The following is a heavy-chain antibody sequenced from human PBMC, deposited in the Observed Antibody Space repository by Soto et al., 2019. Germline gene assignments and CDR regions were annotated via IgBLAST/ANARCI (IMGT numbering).Heavy chain of an antibody. J-gene: IGHJ2*01. V-gene: IGHV3-48*03. CDR3: ARDGTSSSSWYFDL. CDR1: GFTFTKYE. D-gene: IGHD2-2*01. Sequence: EAQLVESGGGLVQPGGSLRLSCAASGFTFTKYEMNWVRQAPGKGLVWLSYIDDSGSLRYYAHSVKGRFTISRDNAKNPLYLQMNSLRAEETGVYYCARDGTSSSSWYFDLWGRGAQVIVSS. CDR2: IDDSGSLR.